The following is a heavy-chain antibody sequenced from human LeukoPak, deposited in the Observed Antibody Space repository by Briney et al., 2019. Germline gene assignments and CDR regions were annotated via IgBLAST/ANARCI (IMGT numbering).Heavy chain of an antibody. Sequence: SVKVSCKASGGTFSSYAINWVRQAPGQGLEWMGRIIPILGIANYAQKFQGRVTITADKSTSTAYMELSSLRSEDTAVYYCARDLFPTYYYGSGYYYGMDVWGQGTTVTVSS. D-gene: IGHD3-10*01. V-gene: IGHV1-69*04. CDR3: ARDLFPTYYYGSGYYYGMDV. CDR2: IIPILGIA. CDR1: GGTFSSYA. J-gene: IGHJ6*02.